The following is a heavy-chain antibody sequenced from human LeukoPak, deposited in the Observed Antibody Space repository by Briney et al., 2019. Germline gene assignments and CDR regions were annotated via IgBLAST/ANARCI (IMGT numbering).Heavy chain of an antibody. CDR3: ARAYYDILTGYSVYYYYYMDV. J-gene: IGHJ6*03. CDR1: GFTFGDYW. V-gene: IGHV3-30*02. D-gene: IGHD3-9*01. Sequence: GGSLRLSCVASGFTFGDYWMSWVRQAPAQGLEGVAFIRYDGSNKYYADSVKGRFTISRDNSKNTLYLQMNSLRAEDTAVYYCARAYYDILTGYSVYYYYYMDVWGKGATVTISS. CDR2: IRYDGSNK.